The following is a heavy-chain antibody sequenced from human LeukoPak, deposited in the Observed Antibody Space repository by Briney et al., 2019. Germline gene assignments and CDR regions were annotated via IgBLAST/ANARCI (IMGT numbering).Heavy chain of an antibody. D-gene: IGHD3-22*01. J-gene: IGHJ4*02. Sequence: GGSLTLSCRTSGFTFSSYEMNWVRQAPGKGLEWVAVISYDGSNKYYADSVKGRFTISRDNSKNTLYLQMNSLRAEDTAVYYCAKSLRHDSSGYLDYWGQGTLVTVSS. V-gene: IGHV3-30*18. CDR3: AKSLRHDSSGYLDY. CDR2: ISYDGSNK. CDR1: GFTFSSYE.